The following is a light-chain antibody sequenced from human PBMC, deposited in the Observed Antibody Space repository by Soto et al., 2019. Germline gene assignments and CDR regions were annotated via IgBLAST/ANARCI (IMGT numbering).Light chain of an antibody. V-gene: IGLV2-14*03. CDR2: DVK. J-gene: IGLJ2*01. Sequence: QSVLTQPASVSGSPGQSTTISCTGTSSDVGAYDYVSWYQHHPGKAPKAMILDVKNRPSGVSNRFSGSKSGNTASLTISGLHTEDEADYYCSSYTTSSSVVFGGGTKLTVL. CDR3: SSYTTSSSVV. CDR1: SSDVGAYDY.